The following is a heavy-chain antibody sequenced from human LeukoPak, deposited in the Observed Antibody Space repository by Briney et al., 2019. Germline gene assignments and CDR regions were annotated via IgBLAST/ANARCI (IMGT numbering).Heavy chain of an antibody. D-gene: IGHD2-21*01. Sequence: SETLSLTCTVSGGSISSYYWSWIRQPAGKGLEWIGRIYTSGSTNYNPSLKSRVTMSVDTSKNQFSLKLSSVTAADTAVYYCARGIPSSLPTALDIWGQGTMVTVSS. J-gene: IGHJ3*02. V-gene: IGHV4-4*07. CDR1: GGSISSYY. CDR2: IYTSGST. CDR3: ARGIPSSLPTALDI.